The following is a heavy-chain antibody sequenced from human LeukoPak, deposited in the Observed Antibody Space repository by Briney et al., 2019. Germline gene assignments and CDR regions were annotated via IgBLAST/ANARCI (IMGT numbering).Heavy chain of an antibody. CDR1: GYTFTSYG. J-gene: IGHJ6*02. CDR3: ARVPYYDFWSGSNYYYGMDV. Sequence: ASVKVSCKAFGYTFTSYGISWVRQAPGQGLEWMGWISAYNGNTNYAQKLQGRVTMTTDTSTSTAYMELRSLRSDDTAVYYCARVPYYDFWSGSNYYYGMDVWGQGTTVTVSS. D-gene: IGHD3-3*01. CDR2: ISAYNGNT. V-gene: IGHV1-18*01.